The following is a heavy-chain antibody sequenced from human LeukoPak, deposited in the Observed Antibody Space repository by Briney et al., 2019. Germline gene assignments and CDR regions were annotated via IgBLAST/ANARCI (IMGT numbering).Heavy chain of an antibody. Sequence: SETLSLTCTVSGYSISSGYYWGWIRQPPGKGLEWIGSIYHSGSTYYNPSLKSRVTISVDTSKNQFSLKLSSVTAADTAVYYCARYYYHNSGSYYWDYWGQGTLVTVSS. D-gene: IGHD3-10*01. V-gene: IGHV4-38-2*02. CDR1: GYSISSGYY. J-gene: IGHJ4*02. CDR2: IYHSGST. CDR3: ARYYYHNSGSYYWDY.